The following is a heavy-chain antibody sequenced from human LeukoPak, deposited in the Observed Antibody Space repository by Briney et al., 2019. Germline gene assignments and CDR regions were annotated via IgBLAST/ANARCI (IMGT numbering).Heavy chain of an antibody. CDR2: ISYDGSNK. CDR1: GFTLCSYA. V-gene: IGHV3-30*03. CDR3: ARAGERSGWSAYYYYYMDV. Sequence: GGSLRLSCATSGFTLCSYAMSWVRQAPGKGLEGVAVISYDGSNKYYADSVKGRFTISRNNSKNTLYLQMNSLRAEDTAVYYCARAGERSGWSAYYYYYMDVWGKGTTVTVSS. D-gene: IGHD6-19*01. J-gene: IGHJ6*03.